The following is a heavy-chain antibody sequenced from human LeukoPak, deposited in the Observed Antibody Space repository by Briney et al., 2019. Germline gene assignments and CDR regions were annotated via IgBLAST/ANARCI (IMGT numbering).Heavy chain of an antibody. CDR1: GFTFSSYA. V-gene: IGHV3-64D*06. D-gene: IGHD2-2*01. CDR3: VKGRVVPAAPLDY. CDR2: ISSNGGST. J-gene: IGHJ4*02. Sequence: PGGSLRLSCSASGFTFSSYAMHWVRQAPGKGLEYVSAISSNGGSTYYADSVKGRFTISRDNSKNMLYLQMSSLRAEDTAVYYCVKGRVVPAAPLDYWGQGTLVTVSS.